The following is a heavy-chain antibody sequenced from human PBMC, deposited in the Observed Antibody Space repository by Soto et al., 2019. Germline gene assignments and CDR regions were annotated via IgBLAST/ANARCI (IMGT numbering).Heavy chain of an antibody. V-gene: IGHV1-69*19. D-gene: IGHD3-10*01. Sequence: QVQLVHPGAGMRKPGSSVKVSGQSSGGTFKTYARNWVRQAPGQGPEWMGDISPMFGAANYAPKFQGRVTITADESTGTSYMQLSSLTSEDTALYFCAREVQVHTPAFVYWGQGTLVTVSS. CDR2: ISPMFGAA. CDR1: GGTFKTYA. CDR3: AREVQVHTPAFVY. J-gene: IGHJ4*02.